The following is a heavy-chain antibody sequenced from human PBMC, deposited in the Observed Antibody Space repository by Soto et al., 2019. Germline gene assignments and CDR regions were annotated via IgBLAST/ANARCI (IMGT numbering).Heavy chain of an antibody. CDR2: ISSSSSYT. CDR1: GFTFSDYY. D-gene: IGHD3-10*01. CDR3: ARVVHYYGSGSYYGPYFDY. J-gene: IGHJ4*02. V-gene: IGHV3-11*05. Sequence: PGGSLRLSCAASGFTFSDYYMSWIRQAPGKGLEWVSYISSSSSYTNYADSVKGRFTISRDNAKNSLYLQMNSLRAEDTAVYYCARVVHYYGSGSYYGPYFDYWGQGTLVTVPQ.